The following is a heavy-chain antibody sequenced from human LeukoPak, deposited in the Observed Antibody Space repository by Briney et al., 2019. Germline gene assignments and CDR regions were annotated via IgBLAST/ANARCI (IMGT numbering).Heavy chain of an antibody. CDR1: GFTFDDYA. D-gene: IGHD6-13*01. CDR3: AKDIRSSWAYFDY. Sequence: GGSLRLSCAASGFTFDDYATHWVRQAPGKGLEWVSGISWNSGSIGYADSVKGRFTISRDNAKNSLYLQMNSLRAEDTALYYCAKDIRSSWAYFDYWGQGTLVTVSS. V-gene: IGHV3-9*01. J-gene: IGHJ4*02. CDR2: ISWNSGSI.